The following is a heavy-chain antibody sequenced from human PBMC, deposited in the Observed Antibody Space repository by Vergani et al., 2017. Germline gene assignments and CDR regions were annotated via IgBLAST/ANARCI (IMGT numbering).Heavy chain of an antibody. V-gene: IGHV1-18*01. CDR1: GYTFTSYG. CDR3: ARDPHIAVAGIAKYGMDV. J-gene: IGHJ6*02. CDR2: SSAYNGNT. D-gene: IGHD6-19*01. Sequence: QVQLVQSGAEVKKPGASVKVSCKASGYTFTSYGISWVRQAPGQGLEWMGWSSAYNGNTNNAQKLQGRITMTTDTSTRTDYMELRSLRSDDTAVYYCARDPHIAVAGIAKYGMDVWGQGTTVTVSS.